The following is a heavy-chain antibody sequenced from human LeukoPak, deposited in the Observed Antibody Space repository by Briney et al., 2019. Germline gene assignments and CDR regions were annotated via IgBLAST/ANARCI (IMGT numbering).Heavy chain of an antibody. V-gene: IGHV4-34*01. J-gene: IGHJ4*02. CDR2: INHSGST. CDR1: GGSFSGYY. D-gene: IGHD3-22*01. CDR3: AGSSYIGLDF. Sequence: PSETLSLTCAVYGGSFSGYYWSWIRQPPGKGLEWIGEINHSGSTNYNPSLKSRVTTSEDTSKNQFSLKLSSVTAADTAVYYCAGSSYIGLDFWGQGTLVTVSS.